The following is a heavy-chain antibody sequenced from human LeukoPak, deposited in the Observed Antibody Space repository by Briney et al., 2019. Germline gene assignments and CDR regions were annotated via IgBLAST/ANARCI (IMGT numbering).Heavy chain of an antibody. CDR1: GGTFSSYA. CDR3: ARVLPNSSSWYYFDY. V-gene: IGHV1-69*05. J-gene: IGHJ4*02. Sequence: GASVKVSCKASGGTFSSYAISWVRQAPGQGLEWMGGIIPIFGTANYAQKFQGRVTITTDESTSTAYMELSSLRSEDTAVYYCARVLPNSSSWYYFDYWGQGTLVTVSS. D-gene: IGHD6-13*01. CDR2: IIPIFGTA.